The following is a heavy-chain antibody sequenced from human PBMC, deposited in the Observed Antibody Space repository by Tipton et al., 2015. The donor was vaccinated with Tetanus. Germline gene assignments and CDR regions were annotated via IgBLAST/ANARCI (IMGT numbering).Heavy chain of an antibody. D-gene: IGHD3-9*01. CDR1: GFTVSSNY. CDR3: ARGDILTGYYQWGY. CDR2: IYSGGST. Sequence: GSLRLSCAASGFTVSSNYMSWVRQAPGKGLEWVSVIYSGGSTYYADSVKGRFTISRDNSKNTLYLQMNSLRAEDTAVYYCARGDILTGYYQWGYWGQGTLVTVSS. V-gene: IGHV3-66*01. J-gene: IGHJ4*02.